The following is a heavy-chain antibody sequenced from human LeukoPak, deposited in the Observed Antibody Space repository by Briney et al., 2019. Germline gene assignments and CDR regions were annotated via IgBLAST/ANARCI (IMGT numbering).Heavy chain of an antibody. Sequence: ASVKVSCKASGYTFTGYFIHWVRQAPGQGLEWMGRINRNTGGTHYAQKFHGRGTMTRDTSITEAYMELSRLRSDDTAIYYCARVKSDIFHYMDVWGKGTTVTVSS. J-gene: IGHJ6*03. CDR1: GYTFTGYF. CDR3: ARVKSDIFHYMDV. D-gene: IGHD3-3*02. CDR2: INRNTGGT. V-gene: IGHV1-2*06.